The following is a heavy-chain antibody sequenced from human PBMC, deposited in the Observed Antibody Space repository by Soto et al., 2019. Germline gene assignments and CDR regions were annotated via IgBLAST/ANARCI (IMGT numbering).Heavy chain of an antibody. CDR2: INPSGGST. CDR3: ARDNFFAAAGTSSGWFDP. D-gene: IGHD6-13*01. V-gene: IGHV1-46*01. Sequence: GASVKVSCKASGYTFTSYYMHWVRQAPGQGLEWMGIINPSGGSTSYAQKFQGRVTITADESTSTAYMELSSLRSEDTAVYYCARDNFFAAAGTSSGWFDPWGQGTLVTVSS. J-gene: IGHJ5*02. CDR1: GYTFTSYY.